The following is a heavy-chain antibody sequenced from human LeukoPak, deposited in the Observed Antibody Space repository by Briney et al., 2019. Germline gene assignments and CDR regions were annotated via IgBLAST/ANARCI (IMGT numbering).Heavy chain of an antibody. Sequence: PSETLSLTCAVYGVSFSGYYWSWIRQPPGKGLEWIGEINHSGSTNYNPSLKSRVTISVDTSKNQFSLKLSSVTAADTAVYYCARHRKWLVRDYYYMDVWGKGTTVTISS. J-gene: IGHJ6*03. CDR3: ARHRKWLVRDYYYMDV. CDR1: GVSFSGYY. CDR2: INHSGST. V-gene: IGHV4-34*01. D-gene: IGHD6-19*01.